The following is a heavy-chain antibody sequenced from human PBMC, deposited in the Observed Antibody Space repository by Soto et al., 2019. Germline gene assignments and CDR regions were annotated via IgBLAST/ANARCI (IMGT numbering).Heavy chain of an antibody. V-gene: IGHV1-69*06. D-gene: IGHD3-16*01. CDR3: AKGGVYHCVWWNYWYFDL. CDR1: GGTFSSYA. CDR2: IIPIFGTA. J-gene: IGHJ2*01. Sequence: QVQLVQSGAEVKKPGSSVKVSCKASGGTFSSYAISWVRQAPGQGLEWMGGIIPIFGTANYAQKFQGRVTITAEKSLSTAYMELRSLRSEDTAVYYCAKGGVYHCVWWNYWYFDLWGRGTLVTVSS.